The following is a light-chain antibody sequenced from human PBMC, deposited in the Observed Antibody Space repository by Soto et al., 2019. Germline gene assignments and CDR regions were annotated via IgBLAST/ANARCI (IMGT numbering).Light chain of an antibody. V-gene: IGLV1-40*01. CDR1: SSNIGPTYD. J-gene: IGLJ1*01. CDR3: QSYDSSLSGYV. CDR2: ANT. Sequence: PVLTQPPSVSGAPGQRVTISCTGSSSNIGPTYDVHWYQQLPGTAPKLLIYANTNRPSGVPDRFSGSKSGTSASLAITGLQAEDEADYFCQSYDSSLSGYVFGTGTQLTVL.